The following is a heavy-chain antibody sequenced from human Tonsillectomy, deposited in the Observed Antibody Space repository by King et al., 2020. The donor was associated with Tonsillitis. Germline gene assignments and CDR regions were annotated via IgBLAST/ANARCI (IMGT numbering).Heavy chain of an antibody. V-gene: IGHV3-74*01. D-gene: IGHD4-17*01. CDR3: ARVTTGAFDI. CDR1: GFTFSDYW. J-gene: IGHJ3*02. Sequence: VQLVESGGGLVQPGGSLRLSCAGSGFTFSDYWMHWVCQAPGKGLVWVSGINSDGSSIIYADSVKGRITIHRDIAKNTLYLQMNGLRAEDTAVYYCARVTTGAFDIWGQGTMVTVSS. CDR2: INSDGSSI.